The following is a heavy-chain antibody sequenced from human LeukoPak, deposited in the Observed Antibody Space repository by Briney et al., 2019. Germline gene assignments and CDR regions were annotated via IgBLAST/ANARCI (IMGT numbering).Heavy chain of an antibody. CDR2: IYSGGGT. V-gene: IGHV3-53*01. J-gene: IGHJ4*02. Sequence: PGGSLRLSCAAPGLSVSSTYMTWVRQAPGKGLEWVSVIYSGGGTNYADSLKGRFSISRDNSKNSLYLQMNSLRAEDTAVYYCVGEGKYWGQGTLVTVSS. CDR1: GLSVSSTY. CDR3: VGEGKY. D-gene: IGHD4-17*01.